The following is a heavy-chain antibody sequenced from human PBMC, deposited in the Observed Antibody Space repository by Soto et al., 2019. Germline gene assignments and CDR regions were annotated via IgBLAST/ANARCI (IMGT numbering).Heavy chain of an antibody. Sequence: SVKVSCKASGGTFSSYAISCVRQAPGQGLEWMGGIIPIFGTANYAQKFQGRVTITADESTSTAYMELSSLRSEDTAVYYCVDGYNSGYHGMDVWGQGTTVTVSS. D-gene: IGHD5-12*01. CDR1: GGTFSSYA. CDR2: IIPIFGTA. CDR3: VDGYNSGYHGMDV. V-gene: IGHV1-69*13. J-gene: IGHJ6*02.